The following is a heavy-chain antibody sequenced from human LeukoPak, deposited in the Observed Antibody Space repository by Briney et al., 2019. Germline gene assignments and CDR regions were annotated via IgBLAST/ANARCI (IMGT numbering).Heavy chain of an antibody. Sequence: QPGGSLRLSCAASRFPFSSYAMSSVRQAPGKGLEWVSAISGSGGSTYYADSVKGRFTISRDNSKNTLYLQMNSLRAEDTAVYYCAKGLASYYYYGMDVWGQGTTVTVSS. CDR2: ISGSGGST. CDR3: AKGLASYYYYGMDV. CDR1: RFPFSSYA. V-gene: IGHV3-23*01. D-gene: IGHD3-16*01. J-gene: IGHJ6*02.